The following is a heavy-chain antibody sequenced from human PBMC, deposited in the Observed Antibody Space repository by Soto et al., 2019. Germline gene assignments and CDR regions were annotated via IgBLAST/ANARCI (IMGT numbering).Heavy chain of an antibody. CDR1: GGSFSGYY. J-gene: IGHJ6*02. CDR3: ARECVVGVAATYYYYYGMDV. Sequence: PSETLSLTCAVYGGSFSGYYWSWIRQPPGKGLEWIGEINHSGSTNYNPSLKSRVTISVDTSKNQFSLKLSSVTAADTAVYYCARECVVGVAATYYYYYGMDVWGQGTTVTVSS. D-gene: IGHD2-15*01. V-gene: IGHV4-34*01. CDR2: INHSGST.